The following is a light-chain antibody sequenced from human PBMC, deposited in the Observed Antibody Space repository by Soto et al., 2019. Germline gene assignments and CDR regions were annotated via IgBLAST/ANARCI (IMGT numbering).Light chain of an antibody. Sequence: EIVLTQSPGTLSLSPGERATLSCRASQSVSSSNLAWYQQKPGQAPRLLIYGASSRATGIPDRFSGSGSGADFTLTISRLEAEDFAVYYCQQYGSSPPRTFGQGTKVEIK. CDR3: QQYGSSPPRT. CDR2: GAS. V-gene: IGKV3-20*01. J-gene: IGKJ1*01. CDR1: QSVSSSN.